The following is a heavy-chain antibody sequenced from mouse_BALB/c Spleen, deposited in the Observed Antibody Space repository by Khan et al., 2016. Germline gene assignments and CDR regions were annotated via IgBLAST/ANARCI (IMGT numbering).Heavy chain of an antibody. CDR1: GYSITSDYA. Sequence: EVQLQESGPGLVKPSQSLSLTCTVTGYSITSDYAWNWIWQFPGNKLEWMGYISYSGSTSYNPSLKSRISITRDTSKNQFFLRLNSVTTEDTATYYCAEELGWFVYWGQGTLVTVSA. CDR2: ISYSGST. D-gene: IGHD4-1*01. V-gene: IGHV3-2*02. CDR3: AEELGWFVY. J-gene: IGHJ3*01.